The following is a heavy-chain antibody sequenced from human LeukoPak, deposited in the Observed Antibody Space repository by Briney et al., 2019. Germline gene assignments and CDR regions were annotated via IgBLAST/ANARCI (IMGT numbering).Heavy chain of an antibody. CDR1: GGSFSGYY. CDR2: INHSGST. V-gene: IGHV4-34*01. Sequence: PSETLSLTCAVYGGSFSGYYWSWIRQPPGKGLEWIGEINHSGSTNYNPSLKSRVTISVDTSKNQFSLKLSSVTAADTAVYYCARGGIYSYGTLDYWGQGTLVTVSS. J-gene: IGHJ4*02. D-gene: IGHD5-18*01. CDR3: ARGGIYSYGTLDY.